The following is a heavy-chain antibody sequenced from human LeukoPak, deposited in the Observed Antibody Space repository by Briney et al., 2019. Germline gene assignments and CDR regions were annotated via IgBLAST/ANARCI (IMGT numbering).Heavy chain of an antibody. CDR3: AREGYHYSLDV. CDR1: NYSISSYY. J-gene: IGHJ6*02. V-gene: IGHV4-4*07. Sequence: PSETLSLTCTVSNYSISSYYWSWIRQPAGKGLEWIGRIYVSGTTNYNPSLKSRVTMSVDTSKNQFSLKLSSVTAADTAVYYCAREGYHYSLDVWGQGTTVTVSS. CDR2: IYVSGTT.